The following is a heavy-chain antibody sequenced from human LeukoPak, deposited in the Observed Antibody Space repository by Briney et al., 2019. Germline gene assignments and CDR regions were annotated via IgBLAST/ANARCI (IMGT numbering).Heavy chain of an antibody. CDR2: TSSDLNVK. V-gene: IGHV3-30-3*01. J-gene: IGHJ4*02. CDR1: GFTFRNYV. CDR3: AREGYYGSGSPPSLYDY. D-gene: IGHD3-10*01. Sequence: GGSLRLSCAASGFTFRNYVIHWVRQAPGKGLEWVAVTSSDLNVKLYADYVKGRFTISRDNSRSTLYLQMNSLRPEDTAIYYCAREGYYGSGSPPSLYDYWGQGTLVTVSS.